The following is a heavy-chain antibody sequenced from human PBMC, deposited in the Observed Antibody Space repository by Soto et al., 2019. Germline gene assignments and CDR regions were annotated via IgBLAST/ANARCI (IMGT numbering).Heavy chain of an antibody. CDR3: WRLCWWGEPYYNYYGMDV. CDR1: GGSISGYY. D-gene: IGHD2-8*02. CDR2: IYYSGST. V-gene: IGHV4-59*01. J-gene: IGHJ6*02. Sequence: PSDTLSLTCTTSGGSISGYYWTWIRQPPGEGLWWIGYIYYSGSTNYNPSLKRRVTISVDTSKNQFSLKLSCVTAADWAVYYGWRLCWWGEPYYNYYGMDVWGHRSTVTVSS.